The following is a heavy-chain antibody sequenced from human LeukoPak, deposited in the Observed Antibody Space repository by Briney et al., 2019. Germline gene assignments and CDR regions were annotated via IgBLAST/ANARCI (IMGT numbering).Heavy chain of an antibody. V-gene: IGHV4-61*02. J-gene: IGHJ3*02. CDR1: GGSISSGSYY. CDR2: IYTSGST. Sequence: SSETLSLTCTVSGGSISSGSYYWSWIRQPAGKGLEWIGRIYTSGSTNYNPSLKSRVTISVDTSKNQFSLKLSSVTAADTAVYYCARGGGYCSSTSCYGAFDIWGQGTMVTVSS. CDR3: ARGGGYCSSTSCYGAFDI. D-gene: IGHD2-2*01.